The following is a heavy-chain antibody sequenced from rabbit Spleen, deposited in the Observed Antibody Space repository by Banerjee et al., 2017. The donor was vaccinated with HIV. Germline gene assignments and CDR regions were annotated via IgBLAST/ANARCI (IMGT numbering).Heavy chain of an antibody. D-gene: IGHD1-1*01. J-gene: IGHJ4*01. CDR3: ARDLPDIIGWNFYL. CDR1: GFSFTDKDV. Sequence: EQLEESGGGLVKPGGSLTLTCTASGFSFTDKDVMCWVRQAPGKGLEWIGCINTITGKTVYATWAKGRFTISRASSTTVFLQMTSLTAADTATYFCARDLPDIIGWNFYLWGPGTLVTVS. CDR2: INTITGKT. V-gene: IGHV1S45*01.